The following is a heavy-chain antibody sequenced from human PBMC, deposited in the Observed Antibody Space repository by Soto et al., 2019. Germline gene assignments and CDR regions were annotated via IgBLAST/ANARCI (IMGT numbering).Heavy chain of an antibody. D-gene: IGHD6-6*01. CDR1: GGSVNSDSFY. CDR3: AREYSNSPEAFDY. Sequence: PSETLSLTCTVSGGSVNSDSFYWSWIRQPPGKGLEWIGYIYYTGRTNYNPSLKSRVTISLDMSRNQFSLKLNSVTAADTAVFYCAREYSNSPEAFDYWGQGALVTVSS. V-gene: IGHV4-61*01. J-gene: IGHJ4*02. CDR2: IYYTGRT.